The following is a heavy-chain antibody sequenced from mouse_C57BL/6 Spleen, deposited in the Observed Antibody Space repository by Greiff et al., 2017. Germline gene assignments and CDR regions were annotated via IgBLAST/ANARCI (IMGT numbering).Heavy chain of an antibody. CDR2: IYPGSGNT. CDR3: ARWFGYYAMDY. CDR1: GYTFTDYY. D-gene: IGHD2-2*01. V-gene: IGHV1-76*01. J-gene: IGHJ4*01. Sequence: VQLQQSGAELVRPGASVKLSCKASGYTFTDYYINWVKQRPGQGLEWIARIYPGSGNTYYNEKFKGKATLTAEKSSSTAYMQLSSLTSEDSAVYFCARWFGYYAMDYWGQGTSVTVSS.